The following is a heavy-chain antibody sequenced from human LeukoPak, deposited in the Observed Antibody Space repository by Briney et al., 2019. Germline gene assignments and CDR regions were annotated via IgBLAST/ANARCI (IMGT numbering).Heavy chain of an antibody. V-gene: IGHV4-34*01. D-gene: IGHD6-19*01. Sequence: PSETLSLTCAVYIGPFSGYYWSWIRQPPGKGLEWIGEINHSGSTNYNPSLKNRVTISVDTSKNQFSLKLSSVTAADTAVYYCARRTSIAVSPWGQGTLVTVSS. CDR2: INHSGST. J-gene: IGHJ5*02. CDR3: ARRTSIAVSP. CDR1: IGPFSGYY.